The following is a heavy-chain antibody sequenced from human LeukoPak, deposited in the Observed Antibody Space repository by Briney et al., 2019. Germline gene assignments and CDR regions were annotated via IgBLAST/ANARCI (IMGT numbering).Heavy chain of an antibody. Sequence: SETLSLTCTVSGGSISSGGYYWSWIRQPAGKGLEWIGRIYTSGSTNYNPSLKSRVTISVDTSKNQFSLKLSSVTAADTAVYYCARDRSGDYDFDYWGQGTLVTVSS. V-gene: IGHV4-61*02. CDR1: GGSISSGGYY. J-gene: IGHJ4*02. D-gene: IGHD4-17*01. CDR2: IYTSGST. CDR3: ARDRSGDYDFDY.